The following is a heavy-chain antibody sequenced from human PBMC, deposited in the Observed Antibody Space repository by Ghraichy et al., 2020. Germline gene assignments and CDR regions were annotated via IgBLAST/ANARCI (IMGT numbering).Heavy chain of an antibody. D-gene: IGHD4-17*01. CDR2: ISGSGGST. J-gene: IGHJ5*02. V-gene: IGHV3-23*01. CDR3: AKGGTTYGDYGNWFDP. CDR1: GFTFSSYA. Sequence: GESLNISCAASGFTFSSYAMSWVRQAPGKGLEWVSAISGSGGSTYYADSVKGRFTIFRDNSKNTLYLQMNSLRAEDTAVYYCAKGGTTYGDYGNWFDPWGQGTLVTVSS.